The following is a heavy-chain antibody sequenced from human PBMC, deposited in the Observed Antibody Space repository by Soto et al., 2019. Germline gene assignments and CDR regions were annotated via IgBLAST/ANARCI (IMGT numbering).Heavy chain of an antibody. CDR1: GGSISSGDYY. D-gene: IGHD3-10*01. V-gene: IGHV4-30-4*01. CDR3: ARGITMVRGATPGWFDP. Sequence: QVQLQESGPGLVKPSQTLSLTCTVSGGSISSGDYYWSWIRQPPGKGLEWIGYIYYSGSTYYNPSLKGRVTMSVDTSKNQFALKLSSVTAADTAVYYCARGITMVRGATPGWFDPWGQGTLVTVSS. J-gene: IGHJ5*02. CDR2: IYYSGST.